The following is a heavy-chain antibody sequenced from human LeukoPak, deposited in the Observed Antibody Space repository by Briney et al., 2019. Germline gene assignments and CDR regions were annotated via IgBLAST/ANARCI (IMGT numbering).Heavy chain of an antibody. V-gene: IGHV3-23*01. Sequence: GGSLRLSCAASGFTLSSYAMNWVRQAPGKGLEWVSGITGSGGSTYYADSVKGRFTISRDNSNNTLYMQMNSLRAEDTAVYYCAKDSAPHYGAADCWGQGTLVTVSS. CDR2: ITGSGGST. D-gene: IGHD4-17*01. CDR3: AKDSAPHYGAADC. CDR1: GFTLSSYA. J-gene: IGHJ4*02.